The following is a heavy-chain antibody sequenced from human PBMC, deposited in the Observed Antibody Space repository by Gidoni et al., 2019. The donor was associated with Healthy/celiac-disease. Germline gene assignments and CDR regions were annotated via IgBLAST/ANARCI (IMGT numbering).Heavy chain of an antibody. D-gene: IGHD2-2*02. CDR3: ARRMKDCSSTSCYRGVAIYGMDV. Sequence: QVQLQQWGAGLLKPSETLSLTCAVYGGSFSGYYWSWIRQPPGKGLEWIGEINHSGSTNYNPSLKSRVTISVDTSKNQFSLKLSSVTAADTAVYYCARRMKDCSSTSCYRGVAIYGMDVWGQGTTVTVSS. CDR2: INHSGST. J-gene: IGHJ6*02. V-gene: IGHV4-34*01. CDR1: GGSFSGYY.